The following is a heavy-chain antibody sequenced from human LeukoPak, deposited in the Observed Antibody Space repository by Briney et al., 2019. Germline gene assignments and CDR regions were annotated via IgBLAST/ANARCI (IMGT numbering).Heavy chain of an antibody. CDR3: VKAYYDILTGQYRGDYFDY. CDR1: GFTFSSYA. J-gene: IGHJ4*02. CDR2: ISSNGGST. D-gene: IGHD3-9*01. Sequence: GGSLRLSCSASGFTFSSYAMHWVRQAPGKGLEYVSAISSNGGSTYYADSVKGRFTISRDNSKNTLYLQMSSLRAEDTAVYYCVKAYYDILTGQYRGDYFDYWGQGTLVTVSS. V-gene: IGHV3-64D*06.